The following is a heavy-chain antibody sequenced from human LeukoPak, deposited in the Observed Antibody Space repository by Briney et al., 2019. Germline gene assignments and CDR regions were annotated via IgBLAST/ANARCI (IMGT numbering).Heavy chain of an antibody. CDR3: AKIPAGGGDSARAFDI. J-gene: IGHJ3*02. CDR1: GFTFSSHG. CDR2: ISYDGSNK. D-gene: IGHD2-21*02. Sequence: GGSLRLSCAPSGFTFSSHGMHWASQAPGKGLEWEAVISYDGSNKYYADSVKGRFTISRDNCKNTLYLQMNSLRAEDTAVYYCAKIPAGGGDSARAFDIWGQGTMVTVSS. V-gene: IGHV3-30*18.